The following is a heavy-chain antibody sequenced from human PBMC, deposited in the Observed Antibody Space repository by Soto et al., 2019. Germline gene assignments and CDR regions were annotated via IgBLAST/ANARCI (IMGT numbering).Heavy chain of an antibody. CDR2: ISGSGIST. CDR3: AKDLGYSTGWEPFDY. CDR1: GFTFSSYA. Sequence: EVPLLESGGGLVQPGGSLRLSCAASGFTFSSYAMSWVRQAPGKGLEWVSAISGSGISTYYADSVKGRFTISRDNSKNTLDLQMNSLRAEDTAVYYCAKDLGYSTGWEPFDYWGQGTLVTVSS. V-gene: IGHV3-23*01. D-gene: IGHD6-19*01. J-gene: IGHJ4*02.